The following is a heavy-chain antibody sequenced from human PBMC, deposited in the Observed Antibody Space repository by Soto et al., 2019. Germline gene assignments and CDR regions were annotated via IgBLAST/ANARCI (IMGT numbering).Heavy chain of an antibody. V-gene: IGHV3-23*01. CDR3: AKGLAPKGFDY. J-gene: IGHJ4*02. CDR2: ISGGGGST. Sequence: GGSLRLSCAASGFTFNSYAMSWVRQAPGKGLEWVSAISGGGGSTYYADSVKGRFTISRDNAKSTLYLQMNNLRADDTAVYYCAKGLAPKGFDYWGQGTLVTVSS. CDR1: GFTFNSYA.